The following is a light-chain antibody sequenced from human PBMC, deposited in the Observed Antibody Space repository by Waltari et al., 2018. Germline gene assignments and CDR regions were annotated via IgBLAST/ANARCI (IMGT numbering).Light chain of an antibody. V-gene: IGLV3-25*03. J-gene: IGLJ2*01. CDR2: KDS. Sequence: SYELTPPPSVPVSPGQTARITCSGDALPKHYAYWSQQKPGQAPVLVIYKDSERPSGIPERFSGSSSGTTVTLTISGVQAEDEADYYCQSADSSGTYPVVFGGGTKLTVL. CDR1: ALPKHY. CDR3: QSADSSGTYPVV.